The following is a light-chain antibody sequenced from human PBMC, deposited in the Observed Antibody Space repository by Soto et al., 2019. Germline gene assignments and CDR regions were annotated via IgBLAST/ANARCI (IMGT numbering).Light chain of an antibody. V-gene: IGKV3-20*01. CDR1: QSVSSSY. CDR3: QQYGSSPPKT. CDR2: GAS. J-gene: IGKJ1*01. Sequence: EIGLKQSPGTLSLSPGEGATLSCRASQSVSSSYLAWYQQKPGQAPRLLIYGASSRATGIPDRFSGSGSGTDFTLTISRLEPEDFAVYYCQQYGSSPPKTFGQGTKVDVK.